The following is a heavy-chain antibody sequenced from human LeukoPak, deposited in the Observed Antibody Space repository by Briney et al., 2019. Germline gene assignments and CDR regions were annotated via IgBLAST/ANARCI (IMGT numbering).Heavy chain of an antibody. D-gene: IGHD3-3*01. V-gene: IGHV1-2*02. Sequence: ASVKVSCKASGYTFTGYYMHWVRQAPGQGLEWMGWINPNSGGTNYAQKFQGRVTMTRDTSISTAYMELSRLRSDDTAVYYCARAVLPYYDFWSGYSFFFDYWGQGTLVTVSS. CDR3: ARAVLPYYDFWSGYSFFFDY. CDR1: GYTFTGYY. J-gene: IGHJ4*02. CDR2: INPNSGGT.